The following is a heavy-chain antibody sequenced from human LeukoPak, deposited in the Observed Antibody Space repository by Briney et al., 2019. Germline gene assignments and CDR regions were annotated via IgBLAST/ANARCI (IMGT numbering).Heavy chain of an antibody. CDR1: GFTFSSYA. Sequence: GESLRLSCAASGFTFSSYAMSWVRQAPGKGLEWVSAISGSGGSTYYADSVKGRFTISRDNSKNTLYLQMNSLRAEDTAVYYCAQRGYSGYDHYWGQGTLVTVSS. D-gene: IGHD5-12*01. CDR3: AQRGYSGYDHY. CDR2: ISGSGGST. V-gene: IGHV3-23*01. J-gene: IGHJ4*02.